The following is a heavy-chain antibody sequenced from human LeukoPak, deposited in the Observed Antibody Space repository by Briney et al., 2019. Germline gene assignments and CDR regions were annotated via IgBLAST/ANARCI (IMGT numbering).Heavy chain of an antibody. CDR1: GGSISSYY. CDR2: IYYSGST. J-gene: IGHJ3*02. Sequence: KPSETLSLTCTVSGGSISSYYWSWIRQPPGKGLEWIGYIYYSGSTNYNPSLKSRVSISVDTSKNQLSMKLSSVTAADTAMYYCARGSAFDIWGQGTMVTVSS. CDR3: ARGSAFDI. V-gene: IGHV4-59*01.